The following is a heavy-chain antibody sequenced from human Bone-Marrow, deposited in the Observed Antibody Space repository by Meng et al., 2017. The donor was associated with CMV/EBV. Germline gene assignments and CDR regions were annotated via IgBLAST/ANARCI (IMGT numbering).Heavy chain of an antibody. Sequence: ASVKVSCKASGYTFTSYGISWVRQAPGQGLEWMGLISAYNGNTNYAQKLQGRVTMTTDTSTSTAYMELRSLRSDDTAVYYCARDRDCSSTSCYSSVLAILYYYYYYGMDVWGQGTTVTVSS. CDR1: GYTFTSYG. J-gene: IGHJ6*02. D-gene: IGHD2-2*01. V-gene: IGHV1-18*01. CDR3: ARDRDCSSTSCYSSVLAILYYYYYYGMDV. CDR2: ISAYNGNT.